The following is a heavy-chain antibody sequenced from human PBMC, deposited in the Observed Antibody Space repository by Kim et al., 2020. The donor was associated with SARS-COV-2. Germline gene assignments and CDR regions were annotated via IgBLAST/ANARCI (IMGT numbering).Heavy chain of an antibody. CDR1: GGSISSSSYY. CDR3: ARPTPGEWFGELYRY. V-gene: IGHV4-39*01. Sequence: SETLSLTCTVSGGSISSSSYYWGWIRQPPGKGLEWIGSIYYSGSTYYNPSLKSRVTISVDTSKNQFSLKLSSVTAADTAVYYCARPTPGEWFGELYRYWGQGTLVTVSS. J-gene: IGHJ4*02. CDR2: IYYSGST. D-gene: IGHD3-10*01.